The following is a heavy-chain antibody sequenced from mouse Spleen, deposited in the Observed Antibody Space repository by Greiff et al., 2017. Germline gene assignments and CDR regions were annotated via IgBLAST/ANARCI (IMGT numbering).Heavy chain of an antibody. CDR2: ISNGGGST. CDR1: GFTFSDYG. D-gene: IGHD2-3*01. Sequence: EVKLMESGGGLVKPGGSLKLSCAASGFTFSDYGMHWVRQAPEKGLEWVAYISNGGGSTYYPDTVKGRFTISRDNAKNTLYLQMSSLKSEDTAMYYCARFYDGYLAYWGQGTLVTVSA. CDR3: ARFYDGYLAY. J-gene: IGHJ3*01. V-gene: IGHV5-17*03.